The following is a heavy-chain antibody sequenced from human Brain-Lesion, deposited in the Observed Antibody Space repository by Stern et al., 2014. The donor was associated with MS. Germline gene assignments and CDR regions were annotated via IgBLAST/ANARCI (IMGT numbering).Heavy chain of an antibody. CDR1: GGSISSGGYY. CDR2: IFNSGSP. Sequence: VQLVESGPGLVKPSQTLSLSCTVSGGSISSGGYYWSWIRQPAGKGLEWIGRIFNSGSPSYNPSLKSRVTILKEPSKNPFSLRLNSMTAADTAVYYCARGRVVPGFQYYATDVWGQGTTVIVSS. D-gene: IGHD2-2*01. CDR3: ARGRVVPGFQYYATDV. J-gene: IGHJ6*02. V-gene: IGHV4-61*02.